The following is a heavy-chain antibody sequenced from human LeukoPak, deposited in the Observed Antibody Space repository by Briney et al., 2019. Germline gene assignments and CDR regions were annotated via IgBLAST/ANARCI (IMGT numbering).Heavy chain of an antibody. Sequence: GGSLRLSCAASGFTFSSYSMNWVRQAPGKGLEWVSSISSSSSYIYYADSVKGRFTISRDNAKNPLYLQMNSLRAEDTAVYYCAREEGYGTRDDAFDIWGQGTMVTVSS. CDR3: AREEGYGTRDDAFDI. D-gene: IGHD5-18*01. J-gene: IGHJ3*02. V-gene: IGHV3-21*01. CDR1: GFTFSSYS. CDR2: ISSSSSYI.